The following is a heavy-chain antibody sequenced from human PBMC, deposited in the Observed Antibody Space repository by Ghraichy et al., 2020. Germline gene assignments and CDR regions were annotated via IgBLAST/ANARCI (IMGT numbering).Heavy chain of an antibody. CDR3: VRAGDYYDSSGSGHY. J-gene: IGHJ4*02. V-gene: IGHV1-2*02. Sequence: ASVKVSCKASGYTFTGYYMHWVRQAPGQGLEWMGWINPNSGGTNYAQKFQGRVTMTRDTSISTAYMELSRLRSDDTAVYYCVRAGDYYDSSGSGHYWGQGTLVTVSS. CDR1: GYTFTGYY. D-gene: IGHD3-22*01. CDR2: INPNSGGT.